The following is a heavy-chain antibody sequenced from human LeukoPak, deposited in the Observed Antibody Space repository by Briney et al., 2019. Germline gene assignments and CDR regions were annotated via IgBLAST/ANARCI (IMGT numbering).Heavy chain of an antibody. D-gene: IGHD1-26*01. CDR1: GFTFSSYA. CDR3: ATDPATVGVTTRDY. CDR2: ITRSGTNT. V-gene: IGHV3-23*01. J-gene: IGHJ4*02. Sequence: PGGSLRLSCAASGFTFSSYAMSWVRQAPGKGLEWVSAITRSGTNTFYRDSVKGRFTVSRDNSKNTIFLQMNTLRADDTAVYFCATDPATVGVTTRDYWGQGTPVTVSS.